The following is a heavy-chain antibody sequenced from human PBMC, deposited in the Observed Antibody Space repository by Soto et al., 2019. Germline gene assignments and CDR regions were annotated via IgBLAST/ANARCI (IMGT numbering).Heavy chain of an antibody. J-gene: IGHJ4*02. Sequence: ASVTVSCQASGYTFTSFGISWVRQAPGQGLEWVGWISTYNGNTNYAQRLQGRVTMTTDTSTTTAYMELSSVTAADTAVYYCARSLRRGPPFDCWGQGTLVTVSS. CDR3: ARSLRRGPPFDC. V-gene: IGHV1-18*01. CDR2: ISTYNGNT. CDR1: GYTFTSFG. D-gene: IGHD3-10*01.